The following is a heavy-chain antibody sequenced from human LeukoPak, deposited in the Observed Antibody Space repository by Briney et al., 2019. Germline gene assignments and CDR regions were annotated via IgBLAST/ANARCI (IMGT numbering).Heavy chain of an antibody. Sequence: GGSLRLSCAASGFSFSNYPMTWVRQAPGKGLEWVSSIGAGGYGTYYADSVKGRFTISRDNSKNTLYLQMDSLRAEDTAVYYCARRDNSGWYSLDYWGQGTLVTVSS. CDR1: GFSFSNYP. CDR2: IGAGGYGT. J-gene: IGHJ4*02. CDR3: ARRDNSGWYSLDY. V-gene: IGHV3-23*01. D-gene: IGHD6-19*01.